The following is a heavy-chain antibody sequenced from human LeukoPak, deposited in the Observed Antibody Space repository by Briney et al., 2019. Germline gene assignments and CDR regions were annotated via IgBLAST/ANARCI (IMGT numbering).Heavy chain of an antibody. CDR3: ARVAGDSALAEIDY. CDR2: IWFDVSNK. J-gene: IGHJ4*02. V-gene: IGHV3-33*01. CDR1: GFTFSSYG. D-gene: IGHD7-27*01. Sequence: GGSLRLSCAASGFTFSSYGMHWVRQAPGRGLEWVAIIWFDVSNKYYADSVKGRFTISRDNSKNTLYLQMNSLRAEDTAVYYCARVAGDSALAEIDYWGQGTLVTVSS.